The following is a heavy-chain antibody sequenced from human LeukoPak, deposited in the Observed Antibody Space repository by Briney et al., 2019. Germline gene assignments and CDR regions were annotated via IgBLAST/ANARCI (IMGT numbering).Heavy chain of an antibody. V-gene: IGHV3-30*18. CDR3: AKSSWGGDCSDSPLFDY. Sequence: PGGSLRLSCAASGFTFSSYGMHWVRQAPGKGLEGVAVISYDGSNKYNAHSVKGRFTISTDNSKNTLYLQNNSLRAEDTAVYYCAKSSWGGDCSDSPLFDYWGEGTLVTVSS. J-gene: IGHJ4*02. D-gene: IGHD2-21*02. CDR2: ISYDGSNK. CDR1: GFTFSSYG.